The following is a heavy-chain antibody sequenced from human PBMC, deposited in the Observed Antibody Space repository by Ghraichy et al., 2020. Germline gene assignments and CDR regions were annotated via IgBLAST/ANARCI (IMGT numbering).Heavy chain of an antibody. CDR2: INPSGGST. CDR1: GYTFTSYY. CDR3: ARDCNTYYYDSSGYPGAAFDI. Sequence: ASVKVSCKASGYTFTSYYMHWVRQAPGQGLEWMGIINPSGGSTSYAQKFQGRVTMTRDTSTSTVYMELSSLRSEDTAVYYCARDCNTYYYDSSGYPGAAFDIWGQGTMVTVSS. J-gene: IGHJ3*02. D-gene: IGHD3-22*01. V-gene: IGHV1-46*03.